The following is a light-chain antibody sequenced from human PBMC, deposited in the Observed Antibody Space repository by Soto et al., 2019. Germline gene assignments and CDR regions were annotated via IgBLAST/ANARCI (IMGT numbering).Light chain of an antibody. Sequence: DIQMTQSPSSLSASLGDRVTITCRASQSISSYLNWYQQKPGKAPKLLIYAASSFQSGVTSRFSGSGSCTYFTLTISSLQPDDFATYYDQQGYSTSWTFGQGTMVEIK. CDR1: QSISSY. J-gene: IGKJ1*01. V-gene: IGKV1-39*01. CDR3: QQGYSTSWT. CDR2: AAS.